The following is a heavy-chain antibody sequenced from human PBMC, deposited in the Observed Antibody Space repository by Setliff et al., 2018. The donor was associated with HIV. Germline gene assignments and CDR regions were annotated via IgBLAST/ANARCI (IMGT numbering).Heavy chain of an antibody. Sequence: SETLSLTCIVSDGSVSNQYWSWIRQTAGKGLEWIGRVYASAYSNYNPSLKSRVTTSVDTSQNQFSLKLRSVNAADTAVYYCARDWVTRSNYYGSGSPWYFDFWGRGILVTVSS. D-gene: IGHD3-10*01. V-gene: IGHV4-4*07. J-gene: IGHJ2*01. CDR3: ARDWVTRSNYYGSGSPWYFDF. CDR1: DGSVSNQY. CDR2: VYASAYS.